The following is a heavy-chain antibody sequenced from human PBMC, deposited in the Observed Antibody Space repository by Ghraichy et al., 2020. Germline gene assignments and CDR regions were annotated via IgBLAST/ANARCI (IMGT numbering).Heavy chain of an antibody. Sequence: SQTLSLTCAVYGGSFSGFHWSWIRQSPGKGLKWIGEINHSGSTNYNPSLKSRVAISTDSSQNQFSVTLSSVTAADTAVYFCARGKTVQGATTGIAMVRGVKNSYYMDVWGKGTTVIVTS. V-gene: IGHV4-34*01. CDR1: GGSFSGFH. D-gene: IGHD3-10*01. J-gene: IGHJ6*03. CDR3: ARGKTVQGATTGIAMVRGVKNSYYMDV. CDR2: INHSGST.